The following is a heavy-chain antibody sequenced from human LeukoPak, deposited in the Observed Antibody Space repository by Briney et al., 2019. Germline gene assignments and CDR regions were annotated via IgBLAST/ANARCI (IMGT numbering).Heavy chain of an antibody. V-gene: IGHV4-39*07. Sequence: PSETLSLTCTVSGGSISSSSYYWGWIRQPPGTGLEWIGSIYYSGSTYYNPSLKSRVTISVDTSKNQFSLKLSSVTAADTAVYYCARDLVGIMGWLPDAFDIWGQGTMVTVSS. CDR3: ARDLVGIMGWLPDAFDI. D-gene: IGHD3-3*01. CDR1: GGSISSSSYY. CDR2: IYYSGST. J-gene: IGHJ3*02.